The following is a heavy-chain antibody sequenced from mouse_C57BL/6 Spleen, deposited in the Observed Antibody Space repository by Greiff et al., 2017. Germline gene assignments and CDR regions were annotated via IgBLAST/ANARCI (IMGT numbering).Heavy chain of an antibody. V-gene: IGHV5-17*01. Sequence: EVKVVESGGGLVKPGGSLKLSCAASGFTFSDYGMHWVRQAPEKGLEWVAYISSGSSTIYYADTVKGRFTLSRDNAKNTLFLQMTSLRSEDTAMYYGARRGSTMITTGYFDVWGTGTTVTVSS. CDR3: ARRGSTMITTGYFDV. CDR2: ISSGSSTI. CDR1: GFTFSDYG. D-gene: IGHD2-4*01. J-gene: IGHJ1*03.